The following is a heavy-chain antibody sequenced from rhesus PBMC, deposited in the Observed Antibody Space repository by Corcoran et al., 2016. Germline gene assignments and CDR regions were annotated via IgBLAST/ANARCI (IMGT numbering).Heavy chain of an antibody. Sequence: QVQLQESGPGLVKPSETLSLTCAVSGYSISIGYGLSWFRQPPGKGLEGFGYIGRSSGSTNYNPSLKSRVTISKDTSKNQFSLKLSSVTAADTAVYYCSSLELGDYYFDYWGQGVRVTVSS. J-gene: IGHJ4*01. V-gene: IGHV4-127*01. CDR1: GYSISIGYG. CDR2: IGRSSGST. D-gene: IGHD3-22*01. CDR3: SSLELGDYYFDY.